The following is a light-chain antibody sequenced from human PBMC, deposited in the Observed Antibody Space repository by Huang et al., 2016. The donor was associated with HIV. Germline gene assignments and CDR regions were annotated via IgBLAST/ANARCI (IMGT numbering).Light chain of an antibody. Sequence: EIVLTQSPATLSLSPGERATLSCRASQTVSSYLAWYQQKPGQAPRLLSYDASTRATGIPARFSGSGSGTDFTLTISSLEPEDFAVYYCQLRSTWPGDTFGGGTKVEIK. CDR2: DAS. CDR3: QLRSTWPGDT. CDR1: QTVSSY. V-gene: IGKV3-11*01. J-gene: IGKJ4*01.